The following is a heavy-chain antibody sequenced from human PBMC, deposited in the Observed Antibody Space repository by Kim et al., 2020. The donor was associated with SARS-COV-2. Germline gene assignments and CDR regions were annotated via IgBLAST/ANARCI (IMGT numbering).Heavy chain of an antibody. V-gene: IGHV3-23*01. CDR2: ISGGGANK. CDR1: GFTFDIYA. D-gene: IGHD3-16*01. CDR3: AKVVVMDDYDYYYYYGMDV. Sequence: GGSLRLSCVASGFTFDIYAMTWVRQAPGKGLEWVSAISGGGANKFYADPVRGRFTISRDNSKNTLFLQMNSLRDEDTALYYCAKVVVMDDYDYYYYYGMDVWGQGTTVTVYS. J-gene: IGHJ6*02.